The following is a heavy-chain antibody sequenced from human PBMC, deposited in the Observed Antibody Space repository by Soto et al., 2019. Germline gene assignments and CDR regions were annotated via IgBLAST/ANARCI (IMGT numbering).Heavy chain of an antibody. CDR1: GGSTSSSSFY. J-gene: IGHJ6*03. V-gene: IGHV4-39*02. CDR2: VSHRGST. CDR3: VSPYNFYFMDV. D-gene: IGHD3-16*01. Sequence: SETLSLTCTVSGGSTSSSSFYWGWVRQPPGKGLEWIGSVSHRGSTYYNPSLTSRVTISVDTSKNHFSLKLNSVTAADTAVYYCVSPYNFYFMDVWGKGTPVTVSS.